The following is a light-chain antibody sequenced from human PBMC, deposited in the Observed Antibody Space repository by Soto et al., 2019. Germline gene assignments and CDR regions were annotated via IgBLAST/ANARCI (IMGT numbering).Light chain of an antibody. V-gene: IGKV3D-15*01. J-gene: IGKJ5*01. CDR2: DAS. CDR1: QSVRAY. Sequence: EIVLTQSPGTLSVSPGDRVTLSCRASQSVRAYLAWYQQKPDQAPRLLIYDASNRATGIPARFSGSGSGTEFSLTISSLQSEDFAVYYCQQYSKWPITFGQGTRLEIK. CDR3: QQYSKWPIT.